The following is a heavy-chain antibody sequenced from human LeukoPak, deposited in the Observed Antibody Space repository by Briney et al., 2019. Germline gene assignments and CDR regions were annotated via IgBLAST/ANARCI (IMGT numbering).Heavy chain of an antibody. D-gene: IGHD3-10*01. CDR3: ARKFLGSRGYYFDY. Sequence: ASVKVSCKASGYTFTSFDINWVRQATGQGLEWMGWMNPNTGNTGYAQKFRGRVTMTRNTSIRTAYMELSSLSSEDTAVYYCARKFLGSRGYYFDYRGQGTLVTVSS. V-gene: IGHV1-8*01. CDR1: GYTFTSFD. J-gene: IGHJ4*02. CDR2: MNPNTGNT.